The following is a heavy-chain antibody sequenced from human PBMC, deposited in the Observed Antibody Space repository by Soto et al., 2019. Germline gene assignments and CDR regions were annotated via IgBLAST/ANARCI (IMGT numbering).Heavy chain of an antibody. J-gene: IGHJ4*02. D-gene: IGHD4-17*01. Sequence: ETLSRTCAVYGGSFRGYYWSWMRQPPGKGLEWIGEINHSGSTNYNPSLKSRVTISVDTSKNQFSLKLSSVTAADTAVYYCARGLGYGGNSGPPMNWGQGTLVTVSP. V-gene: IGHV4-34*01. CDR2: INHSGST. CDR3: ARGLGYGGNSGPPMN. CDR1: GGSFRGYY.